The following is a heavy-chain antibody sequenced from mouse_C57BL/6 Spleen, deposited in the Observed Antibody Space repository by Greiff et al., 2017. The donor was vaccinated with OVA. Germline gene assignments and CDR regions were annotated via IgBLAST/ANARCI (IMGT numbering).Heavy chain of an antibody. D-gene: IGHD1-1*01. CDR2: IRSKSNNYAT. CDR1: GFSFNTYA. J-gene: IGHJ1*03. V-gene: IGHV10-1*01. CDR3: VRQNYGSSWYFDV. Sequence: EVQLVESGEGLVQPKGSLKLSCAASGFSFNTYAMNWVRQAPGKGLEWVARIRSKSNNYATYYADSVKDRFTISRDDSESMLYLQMNNLKTEDTAMYYCVRQNYGSSWYFDVWGTGTTVTVSS.